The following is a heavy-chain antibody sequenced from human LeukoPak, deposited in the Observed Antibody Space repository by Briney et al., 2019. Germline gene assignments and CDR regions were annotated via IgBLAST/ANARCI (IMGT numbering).Heavy chain of an antibody. CDR1: GFTFSSYG. J-gene: IGHJ6*02. D-gene: IGHD2-2*01. CDR3: AKSTRAPYYYGMDV. V-gene: IGHV3-30*18. CDR2: ISYDGSNK. Sequence: PGGSLRLSCAASGFTFSSYGMHWVRQAPGKGLEWVAVISYDGSNKYYADSVEGRFTISRDNSKNTLYLQMNRLRAEDTAVYYCAKSTRAPYYYGMDVWGQGTTVTVSS.